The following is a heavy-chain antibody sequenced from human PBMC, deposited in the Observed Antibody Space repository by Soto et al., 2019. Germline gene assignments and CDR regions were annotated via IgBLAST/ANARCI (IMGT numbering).Heavy chain of an antibody. CDR1: GGSFSGYY. J-gene: IGHJ5*02. CDR3: ARGRYCSSTSCPPAANWFDP. D-gene: IGHD2-2*01. CDR2: INHSGST. V-gene: IGHV4-34*01. Sequence: SETLSLTCAVYGGSFSGYYWSWIRQPPGKGLEWIGEINHSGSTNYNPSLKSRVTISVDTSKNQFSLKLSSVTAADTAVYYCARGRYCSSTSCPPAANWFDPWGQGTLVTVSS.